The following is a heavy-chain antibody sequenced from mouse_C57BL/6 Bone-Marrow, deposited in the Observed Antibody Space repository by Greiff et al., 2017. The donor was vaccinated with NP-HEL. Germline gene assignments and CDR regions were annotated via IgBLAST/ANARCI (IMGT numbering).Heavy chain of an antibody. CDR2: INYDGSST. D-gene: IGHD3-3*01. Sequence: EVNVVESEGGLVQPGSSMKLSCTASGFTFSDYYMAWVRQVPEKGLEWVANINYDGSSTYYLDSLKSRFIISRDNAKNILYLQMSSLKSEDTATYYCARDSHRGTFAYWGQGTLVTVSA. J-gene: IGHJ3*01. V-gene: IGHV5-16*01. CDR3: ARDSHRGTFAY. CDR1: GFTFSDYY.